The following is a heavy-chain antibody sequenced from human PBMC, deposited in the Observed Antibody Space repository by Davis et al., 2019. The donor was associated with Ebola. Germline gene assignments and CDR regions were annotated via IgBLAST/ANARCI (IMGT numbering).Heavy chain of an antibody. Sequence: PGGSLRLSCAASGFTFSSYAMSWVRQAPGKGLEWVSAISGSGGSTYYADSVKGRFTISRDNSKNTLYLQMNSLRAEDTAVYYCAKDPRYDSSGYSNAEYFQHWGQGTLVTVSS. D-gene: IGHD3-22*01. CDR2: ISGSGGST. J-gene: IGHJ1*01. CDR1: GFTFSSYA. CDR3: AKDPRYDSSGYSNAEYFQH. V-gene: IGHV3-23*01.